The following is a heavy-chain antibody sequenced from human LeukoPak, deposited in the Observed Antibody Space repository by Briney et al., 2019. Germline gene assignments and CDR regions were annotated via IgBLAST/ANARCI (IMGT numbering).Heavy chain of an antibody. D-gene: IGHD6-6*01. Sequence: GGSLRLSCAASGFTFSSYAMSWVRQAPGKGLEWVSSISSSSSYIYYADSVKGRFTISRDNAKNSLYLQMNSLRAEDTAVYYCARDKYSSSSYNWFDPWGQGTLVTVSS. CDR3: ARDKYSSSSYNWFDP. CDR2: ISSSSSYI. V-gene: IGHV3-21*01. J-gene: IGHJ5*02. CDR1: GFTFSSYA.